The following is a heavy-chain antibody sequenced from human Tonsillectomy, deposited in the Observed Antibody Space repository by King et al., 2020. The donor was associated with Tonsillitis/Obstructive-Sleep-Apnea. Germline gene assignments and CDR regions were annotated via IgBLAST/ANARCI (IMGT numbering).Heavy chain of an antibody. V-gene: IGHV1-2*04. Sequence: VQLVESGAEVKKPGASVKVSCKASGYTFTGYYMHWVRQVSGQGLEWMGWIAPNSGGTNYAQMFEGWVTMTRDTSIRTAYMELSRLRSDDTAVYYCARDLEAMTTVTSFDYWGQGTLVTVSS. J-gene: IGHJ4*02. CDR3: ARDLEAMTTVTSFDY. D-gene: IGHD4-17*01. CDR1: GYTFTGYY. CDR2: IAPNSGGT.